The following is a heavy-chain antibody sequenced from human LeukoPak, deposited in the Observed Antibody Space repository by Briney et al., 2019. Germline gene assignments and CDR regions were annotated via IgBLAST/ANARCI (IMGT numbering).Heavy chain of an antibody. D-gene: IGHD3-22*01. V-gene: IGHV4-59*08. Sequence: PSETLSLTCTVSGGSISSYYWSWIRQPPGKGLEWIGYIYYSGSTNYNPSLKSRVTISVDTSKNQFSLKLSSVTAADTAVYYCARHLARYDSSGYYYWFDPWGQGTLVTVSS. CDR2: IYYSGST. CDR1: GGSISSYY. J-gene: IGHJ5*02. CDR3: ARHLARYDSSGYYYWFDP.